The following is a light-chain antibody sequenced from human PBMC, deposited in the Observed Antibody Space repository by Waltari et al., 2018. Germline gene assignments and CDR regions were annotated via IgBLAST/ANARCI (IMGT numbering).Light chain of an antibody. J-gene: IGLJ3*02. V-gene: IGLV2-14*01. CDR3: SSFTTTNSWL. CDR2: EVS. Sequence: QSALTQPASVSGSPGQSITISCSGSSSDVGAYNHVSWYHQHPGKAPKLIISEVSNRPSGVSNRFSGSKSGNTASLTISGLQAEDEADYYCSSFTTTNSWLFGGGTKVTVL. CDR1: SSDVGAYNH.